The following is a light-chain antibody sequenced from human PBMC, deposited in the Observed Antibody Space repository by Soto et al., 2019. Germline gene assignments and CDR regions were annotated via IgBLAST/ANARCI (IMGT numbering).Light chain of an antibody. CDR2: KAS. CDR3: QHYNSYPLT. J-gene: IGKJ4*01. CDR1: QTISSW. V-gene: IGKV1-5*03. Sequence: DIQMTQSPSTLSGSVGDRVTITCRASQTISSWLAWYQQKPGKAPKLLIYKASTLKSGVPSRFSGSGSGTEFTLTISSLQPDDFATYYCQHYNSYPLTFGGGTKVGIK.